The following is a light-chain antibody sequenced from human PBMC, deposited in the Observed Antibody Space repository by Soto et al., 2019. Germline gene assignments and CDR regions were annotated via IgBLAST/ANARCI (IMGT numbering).Light chain of an antibody. CDR1: QSVSSSY. CDR2: GGS. V-gene: IGKV3-15*01. CDR3: QQYNNWPPIT. Sequence: IVLTQSPGTLSLSPGERATLSCRASQSVSSSYLAWYQQKPGQSPRLVIYGGSTRATGIPARFSGSGSGTEFTLTISSLQSEDFAVYYCQQYNNWPPITFGQGTRLEIK. J-gene: IGKJ5*01.